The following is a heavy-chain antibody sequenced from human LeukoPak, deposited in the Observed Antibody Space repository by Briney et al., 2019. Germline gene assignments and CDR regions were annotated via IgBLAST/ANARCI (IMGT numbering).Heavy chain of an antibody. CDR1: GGSISSYH. J-gene: IGHJ6*04. CDR2: IYYSGST. CDR3: ARHYSTGWFMDV. D-gene: IGHD6-19*01. Sequence: SETLSLTCTVSGGSISSYHWSWIRQPPGKGLEWIGYIYYSGSTNYNPSLKSRVTISVDTSKNQFSLKLSSVTAADTAVYYCARHYSTGWFMDVWGKGTTVTTPS. V-gene: IGHV4-59*01.